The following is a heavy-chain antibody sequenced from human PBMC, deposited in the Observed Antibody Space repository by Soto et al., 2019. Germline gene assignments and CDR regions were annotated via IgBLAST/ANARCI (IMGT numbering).Heavy chain of an antibody. CDR1: GFTFTSYT. J-gene: IGHJ4*02. CDR2: IRSASDGL. CDR3: ARARVSATGPRDF. Sequence: GRCMRLPCAASGFTFTSYTMNWVRQAQKKELQWAPSIRSASDGLNYADTMKRRVTISSDNANNSLCLDMNSLTGDDPAVYYWARARVSATGPRDFWGQGTLVTASS. V-gene: IGHV3-21*06. D-gene: IGHD6-13*01.